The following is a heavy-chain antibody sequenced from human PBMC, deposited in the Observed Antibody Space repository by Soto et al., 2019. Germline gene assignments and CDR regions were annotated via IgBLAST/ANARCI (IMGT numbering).Heavy chain of an antibody. J-gene: IGHJ6*02. V-gene: IGHV3-66*01. CDR3: AREFVVRGVGLSRYYYYGMDV. Sequence: EVQLVESGGGLVQPGGSLRLSCAASGFTVSSNYMSWVRQAPGKGLEWVSVIYSGGSTYNADSVKGRFTISRDNSKNTLYLQMSSLRAEDTAVYYCAREFVVRGVGLSRYYYYGMDVWGQGATVTVSS. D-gene: IGHD3-10*01. CDR2: IYSGGST. CDR1: GFTVSSNY.